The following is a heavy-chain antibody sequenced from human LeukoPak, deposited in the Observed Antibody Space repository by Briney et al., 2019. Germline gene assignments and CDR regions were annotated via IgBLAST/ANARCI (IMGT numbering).Heavy chain of an antibody. CDR1: GYTFTSYY. CDR3: AKDMPYSSGWYRPFDAFDI. J-gene: IGHJ3*02. D-gene: IGHD6-19*01. V-gene: IGHV1-46*01. CDR2: INPSGGST. Sequence: ASVKVSCKASGYTFTSYYMHWVRQAPGQGLEWMGIINPSGGSTSYAQKFQGRVTMTRDMSTSTVYMELSSLRAEDTAVYYCAKDMPYSSGWYRPFDAFDIWGQGTMVTVSS.